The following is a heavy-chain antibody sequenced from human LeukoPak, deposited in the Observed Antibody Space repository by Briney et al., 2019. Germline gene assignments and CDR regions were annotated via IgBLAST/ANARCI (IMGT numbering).Heavy chain of an antibody. CDR1: GFTFGSYG. CDR3: AKASSTIASRGTYYYYYYTDV. CDR2: LWYGGSDK. J-gene: IGHJ6*03. V-gene: IGHV3-30*02. D-gene: IGHD6-6*01. Sequence: GGSLRLSCAASGFTFGSYGMHWVRQAPGKGLEWVAVLWYGGSDKYYADSVKGRFTISRDTSKNTLYLQMNSLRPEDTAVYYCAKASSTIASRGTYYYYYYTDVWGKGTTVTVSS.